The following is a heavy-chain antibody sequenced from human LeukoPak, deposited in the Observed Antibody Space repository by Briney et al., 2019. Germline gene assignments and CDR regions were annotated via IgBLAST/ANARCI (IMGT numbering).Heavy chain of an antibody. J-gene: IGHJ5*02. CDR2: ISSSDSTI. Sequence: GGSLRLSCAASGFTFSSYEMNWVRQAPGKGLEWVSYISSSDSTIYYADSVKGRFTISRDNAKNSLYLQMNSLRVEDTAVYYCARGSTLGSCTSSSCHNWFDPWGQGTLVTVSS. CDR1: GFTFSSYE. V-gene: IGHV3-48*03. CDR3: ARGSTLGSCTSSSCHNWFDP. D-gene: IGHD2-2*01.